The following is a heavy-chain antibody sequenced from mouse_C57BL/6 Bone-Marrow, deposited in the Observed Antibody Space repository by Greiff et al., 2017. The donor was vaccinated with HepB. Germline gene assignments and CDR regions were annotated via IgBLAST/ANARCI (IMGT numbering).Heavy chain of an antibody. D-gene: IGHD3-2*02. CDR3: AKTAQATSPYAMDY. CDR2: ISYSGST. V-gene: IGHV3-8*01. CDR1: GYSITSDY. J-gene: IGHJ4*01. Sequence: EVKLMESGPGLAKPSQTLSLTCSVTGYSITSDYWNWIRKFPGNKLEYMGYISYSGSTYYNPSLKSRISITRDTSKNQYSLQLNSVTTQDTATYYCAKTAQATSPYAMDYWGQGTSVTVSS.